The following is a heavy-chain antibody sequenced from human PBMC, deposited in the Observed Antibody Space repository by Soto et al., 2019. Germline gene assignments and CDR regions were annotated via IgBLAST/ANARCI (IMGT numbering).Heavy chain of an antibody. V-gene: IGHV1-46*01. J-gene: IGHJ6*02. Sequence: ASVKVSCKASGYTFTSYYMHWVRQAPGQGLEWMGIINPSGGSTSYAQKFQGRVTMTTDTSTSTAYMELRSLRSDDTAVYYCARESRLVGAPYYYGMDVWGQGTTVTVSS. CDR1: GYTFTSYY. CDR2: INPSGGST. D-gene: IGHD1-26*01. CDR3: ARESRLVGAPYYYGMDV.